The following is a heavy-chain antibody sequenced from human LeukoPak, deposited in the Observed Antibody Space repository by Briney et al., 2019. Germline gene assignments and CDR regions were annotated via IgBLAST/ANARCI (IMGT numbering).Heavy chain of an antibody. J-gene: IGHJ4*02. CDR3: AKGIVVVVAATITGLDY. D-gene: IGHD2-15*01. V-gene: IGHV3-23*01. CDR1: GFTFNTYG. CDR2: ISGSGGST. Sequence: PGGSLRLSCAASGFTFNTYGMSWVRQAPGKGLEWVSAISGSGGSTYYADSVKGRFTISRDNSKNTLYLQMNSLRAEDTAVYYCAKGIVVVVAATITGLDYWGQGTLVTVSS.